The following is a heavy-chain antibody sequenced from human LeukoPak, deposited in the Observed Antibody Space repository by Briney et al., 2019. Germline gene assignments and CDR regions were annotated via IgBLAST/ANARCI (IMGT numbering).Heavy chain of an antibody. CDR1: GGSFSGYY. J-gene: IGHJ4*02. CDR3: ARGRGFSSGWFSDY. D-gene: IGHD6-19*01. Sequence: SETLSLTCAVYGGSFSGYYWSWIRQPPGKGLEWTGEINHSGSTNYNPSLKSRVTISVDTSKNQFSLKLSSVTAADTAVYYCARGRGFSSGWFSDYWGQGTLVTVSS. V-gene: IGHV4-34*01. CDR2: INHSGST.